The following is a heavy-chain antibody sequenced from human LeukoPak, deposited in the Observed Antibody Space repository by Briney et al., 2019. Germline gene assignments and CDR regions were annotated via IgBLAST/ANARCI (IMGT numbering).Heavy chain of an antibody. V-gene: IGHV5-51*01. D-gene: IGHD3-10*01. CDR1: GYGSTNYW. J-gene: IGHJ4*02. CDR3: ARAIPGTYYFDY. CDR2: IYSGNSDT. Sequence: GESLKISCTGSGYGSTNYWFGWVRQLPGKGLEWMGLIYSGNSDTRYSPSFQGQVTVSADKSINTVYLQWSSLKASDSAIYFCARAIPGTYYFDYWGQGTLVAVSS.